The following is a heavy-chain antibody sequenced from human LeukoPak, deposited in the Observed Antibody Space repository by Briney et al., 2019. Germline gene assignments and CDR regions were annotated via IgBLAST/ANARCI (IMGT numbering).Heavy chain of an antibody. V-gene: IGHV3-11*01. CDR2: ISSSGSTI. J-gene: IGHJ5*02. CDR1: GFTFSDYY. D-gene: IGHD3-3*01. CDR3: ARGPPSFGSGWYYDFWSGYYPRGSTVFDP. Sequence: PGGSLRLSCAASGFTFSDYYMSWIRQAPGKGLEWVSYISSSGSTIYYADSVKCRFTISRDNAKNSLYLQMNSLRAEDTAVYYCARGPPSFGSGWYYDFWSGYYPRGSTVFDPWGQGTLVTVSS.